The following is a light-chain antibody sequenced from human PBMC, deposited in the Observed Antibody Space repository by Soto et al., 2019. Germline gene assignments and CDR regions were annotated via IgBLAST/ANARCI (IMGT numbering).Light chain of an antibody. CDR3: QHCNSLSS. Sequence: DIPMTQSPSTLSASVGARVTITCRASQSISRDLAWYQKKPGEAPKLLIYDASSLQSGVSSRCSASGSGTEFSLSISSLQPDDLATYYCQHCNSLSSFGYGTQVAIK. V-gene: IGKV1-5*01. CDR1: QSISRD. J-gene: IGKJ3*01. CDR2: DAS.